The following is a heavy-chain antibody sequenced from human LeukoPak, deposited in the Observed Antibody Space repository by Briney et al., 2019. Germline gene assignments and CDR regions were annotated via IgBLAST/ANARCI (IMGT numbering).Heavy chain of an antibody. Sequence: VSSISSSSSYIYYADSVKGRFTISRDNAKNSLYLQMNSLRAEDTAVYYCVRGDIVATTFDYWGQGTLVTVSS. CDR2: ISSSSSYI. CDR3: VRGDIVATTFDY. J-gene: IGHJ4*02. D-gene: IGHD5-12*01. V-gene: IGHV3-21*01.